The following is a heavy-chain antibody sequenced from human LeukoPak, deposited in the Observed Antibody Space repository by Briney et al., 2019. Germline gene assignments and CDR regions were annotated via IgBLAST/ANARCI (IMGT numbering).Heavy chain of an antibody. CDR1: GSTFSRSY. CDR3: ARGFGDYGAFDY. Sequence: GGSLRLSCAASGSTFSRSYMGWVRQAPGKGLEWVSYISSSGSTIYYADSVKGRFTISRDNAKNSLYLQMNRLRAEDTAVYYCARGFGDYGAFDYWGQGTLVTVSS. CDR2: ISSSGSTI. D-gene: IGHD4-17*01. J-gene: IGHJ4*02. V-gene: IGHV3-48*03.